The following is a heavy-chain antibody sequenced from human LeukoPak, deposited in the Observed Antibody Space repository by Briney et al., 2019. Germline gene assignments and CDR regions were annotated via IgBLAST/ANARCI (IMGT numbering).Heavy chain of an antibody. CDR2: IYYSGST. CDR3: ARADSWYYFDY. J-gene: IGHJ4*02. V-gene: IGHV4-39*07. Sequence: SETLSLTCTVSGGSISSSSYYWGWIRQPPGKGLEWIGSIYYSGSTYYNPSLKSRVTISVDTSKNQFSLKLSSVTAADTAVYYCARADSWYYFDYWGQGTLVTVSS. CDR1: GGSISSSSYY. D-gene: IGHD6-13*01.